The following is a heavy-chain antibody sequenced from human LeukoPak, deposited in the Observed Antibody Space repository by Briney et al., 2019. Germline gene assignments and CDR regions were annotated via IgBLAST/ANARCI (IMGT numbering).Heavy chain of an antibody. CDR1: GFTFSSYA. J-gene: IGHJ4*02. V-gene: IGHV3-30-3*01. CDR2: ISYDGSNK. D-gene: IGHD3-9*01. CDR3: ARGHDILTGYSIWGGYYFDY. Sequence: GGSLRLSCAASGFTFSSYAMHWVRQAPGKGLEWMAVISYDGSNKYYADSVKGRFTISRDNSKNTLYLQMNSLRAEDTAVYYCARGHDILTGYSIWGGYYFDYWGQGTLVTVSS.